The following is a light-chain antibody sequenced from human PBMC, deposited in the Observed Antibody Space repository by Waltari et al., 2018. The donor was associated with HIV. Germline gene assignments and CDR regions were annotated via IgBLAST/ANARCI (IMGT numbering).Light chain of an antibody. CDR2: SSN. J-gene: IGLJ2*01. Sequence: QSVLTQAPSASGTPGQRVTISCSGSSSNIETNTVNWYQQLPGTAPKLLIYSSNQRPSGIPARFSCSKSGTSASLAISGLQPEDEADYYCAAWDDSLNGPVFGGGTKLTVL. CDR1: SSNIETNT. V-gene: IGLV1-44*01. CDR3: AAWDDSLNGPV.